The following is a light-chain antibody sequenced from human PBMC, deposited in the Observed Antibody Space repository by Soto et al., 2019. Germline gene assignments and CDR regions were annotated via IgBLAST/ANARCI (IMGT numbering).Light chain of an antibody. Sequence: QSALTQPASVSGSPGQSITISCTGTSSDVGGYNYVSWYQQHPGKAPKLMIYEVSNRPSGVSTRFSGSTSGNTASLTISGLQAEDEADYYCSSYTSSRAYVFGTGTKLTVL. CDR2: EVS. V-gene: IGLV2-14*01. CDR1: SSDVGGYNY. CDR3: SSYTSSRAYV. J-gene: IGLJ1*01.